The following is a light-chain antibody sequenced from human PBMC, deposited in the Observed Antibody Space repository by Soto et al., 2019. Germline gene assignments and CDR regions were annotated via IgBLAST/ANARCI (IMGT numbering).Light chain of an antibody. CDR2: GAS. V-gene: IGKV3-15*01. CDR1: QSVSSY. CDR3: QQYNHWPRT. J-gene: IGKJ1*01. Sequence: IVLTQSPATLSFSPGEIATLSWRASQSVSSYLACYQQKPGQAPRLLIYGASTRATDIPARFSGSGSGTEFTLTISSLQSEDSGVYYCQQYNHWPRTFGQGTKVDIK.